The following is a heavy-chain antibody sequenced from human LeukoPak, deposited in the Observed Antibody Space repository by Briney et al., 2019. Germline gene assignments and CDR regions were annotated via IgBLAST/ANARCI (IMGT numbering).Heavy chain of an antibody. CDR1: GFTFSSYE. CDR2: ISSVVRIK. D-gene: IGHD6-19*01. V-gene: IGHV3-48*03. CDR3: ARDEPGIAVDVGVY. Sequence: QPGASLRLSCAASGFTFSSYEMNWVRQDAGKGLEWVSYISSVVRIKYYTASVKGPFSISTDNAKNSLYLQMNSQPATHPAVYYCARDEPGIAVDVGVYWGQGTLVTVSS. J-gene: IGHJ4*02.